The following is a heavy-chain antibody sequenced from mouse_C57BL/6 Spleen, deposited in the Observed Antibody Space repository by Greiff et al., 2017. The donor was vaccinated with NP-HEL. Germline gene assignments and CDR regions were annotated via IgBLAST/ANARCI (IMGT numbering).Heavy chain of an antibody. CDR3: ARESGDY. Sequence: EVKLQQSGPGLVKPSQSLSLTCSVTGYSITSGYYWNWIRQFPGNKLEWMGYISYDGSNNYNPSLKNRISITRDTSKNQFFLKLNSVTTEDTATYYCARESGDYWGQGTSVTVSS. CDR1: GYSITSGYY. V-gene: IGHV3-6*01. J-gene: IGHJ4*01. CDR2: ISYDGSN. D-gene: IGHD3-1*01.